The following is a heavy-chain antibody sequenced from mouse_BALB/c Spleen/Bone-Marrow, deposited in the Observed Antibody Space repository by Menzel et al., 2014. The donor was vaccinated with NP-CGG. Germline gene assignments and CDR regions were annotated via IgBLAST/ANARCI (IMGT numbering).Heavy chain of an antibody. V-gene: IGHV1-12*01. J-gene: IGHJ4*01. D-gene: IGHD3-1*01. CDR1: GYTFTSYS. Sequence: QVQLQQSGAELVKPGASVKMSCKASGYTFTSYSMHWVKQTPGQGLEWIGAIYPGNGDTSYNQKFKGKATLTADKSSSTAYMQLSSLTSEDSAVYYCARSGSSGYYAMDYWGQGTSVTVSS. CDR2: IYPGNGDT. CDR3: ARSGSSGYYAMDY.